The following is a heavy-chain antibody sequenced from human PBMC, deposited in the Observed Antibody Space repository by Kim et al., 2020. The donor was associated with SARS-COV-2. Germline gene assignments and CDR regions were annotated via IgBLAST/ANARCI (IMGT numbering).Heavy chain of an antibody. CDR3: VRDYDGVDY. J-gene: IGHJ4*02. D-gene: IGHD3-16*01. CDR2: INQDGSST. V-gene: IGHV3-74*01. Sequence: GGSLRLSCAASGFTFNNYWMFWVRQPPGKGLVWVSQINQDGSSTTYADSVKGRFTISRDNAKSTLFLQMNSLRVEDTAVYYCVRDYDGVDYWCQGTLVTV. CDR1: GFTFNNYW.